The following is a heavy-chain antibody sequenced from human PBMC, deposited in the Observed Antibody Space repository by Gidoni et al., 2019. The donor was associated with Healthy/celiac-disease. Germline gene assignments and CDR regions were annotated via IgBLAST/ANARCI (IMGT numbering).Heavy chain of an antibody. CDR3: ARVGWGYCTGGVCYYFDY. J-gene: IGHJ4*02. V-gene: IGHV4-4*07. Sequence: QAQLQESGPGLVKPSETLSLTCTVSGGSISSYYWSWIRQPAGKGLEWIGRIYTSGSTNYNPSLKSRVTMSVDTSKNQFSLKLSSVTAADTAVYYCARVGWGYCTGGVCYYFDYWGQGTLVTVSS. D-gene: IGHD2-8*02. CDR1: GGSISSYY. CDR2: IYTSGST.